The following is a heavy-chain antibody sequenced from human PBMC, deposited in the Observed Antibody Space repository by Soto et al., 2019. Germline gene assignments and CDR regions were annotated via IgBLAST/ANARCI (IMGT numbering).Heavy chain of an antibody. CDR1: GYTFTNYW. J-gene: IGHJ4*02. Sequence: GESLKISCKAFGYTFTNYWIGWVRQAPGKGLEWMGIIFPGDSDTRYNPSFEGRVTVSADESISTAYLQWNTLKASDTAMYYCVRPNFGALTNFDFWGQGTLVTVSS. V-gene: IGHV5-51*01. D-gene: IGHD3-16*01. CDR3: VRPNFGALTNFDF. CDR2: IFPGDSDT.